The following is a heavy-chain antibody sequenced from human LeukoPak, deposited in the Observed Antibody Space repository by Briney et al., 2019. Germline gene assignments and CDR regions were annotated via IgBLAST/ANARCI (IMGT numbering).Heavy chain of an antibody. CDR3: ARDRAIGDGYPPDYYYYYMDV. D-gene: IGHD5-24*01. V-gene: IGHV3-21*01. CDR2: ISSSSSYI. CDR1: GFTFSSYS. Sequence: PGGSLRLSCAASGFTFSSYSMNWVRQAPGKGLEGVSSISSSSSYIYYADSVKGRFTISRDNAKNSLYLQMNSLRAEDTAVYYCARDRAIGDGYPPDYYYYYMDVWGKGTTVTVSS. J-gene: IGHJ6*03.